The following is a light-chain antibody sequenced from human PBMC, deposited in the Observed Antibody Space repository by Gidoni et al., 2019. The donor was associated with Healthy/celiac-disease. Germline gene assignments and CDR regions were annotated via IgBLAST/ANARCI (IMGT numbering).Light chain of an antibody. CDR2: DAS. CDR1: QDISNY. J-gene: IGKJ2*01. Sequence: DIQMTQSPSSLSASVGDRVTITCQASQDISNYLNWYQQKPGKAPKLLIYDASNLETGVPSRFSGSGSETDFTFTISSLQPEDIATYYCQQYDKLPSYTFGQGTKLEIK. CDR3: QQYDKLPSYT. V-gene: IGKV1-33*01.